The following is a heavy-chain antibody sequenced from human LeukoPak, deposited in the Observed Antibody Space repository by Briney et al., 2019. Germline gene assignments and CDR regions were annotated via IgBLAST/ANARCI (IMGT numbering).Heavy chain of an antibody. Sequence: SETLSFTCTVSAYSISSGYFWGRIRQPPGKGPEWIGSIFHSGSVYYNPSLQSRVTISVDTSTNRFSLKLTSVTAADTALYYCARVVASTSIDSWGQGTLVTVSS. CDR2: IFHSGSV. CDR1: AYSISSGYF. CDR3: ARVVASTSIDS. J-gene: IGHJ4*02. D-gene: IGHD2-15*01. V-gene: IGHV4-38-2*02.